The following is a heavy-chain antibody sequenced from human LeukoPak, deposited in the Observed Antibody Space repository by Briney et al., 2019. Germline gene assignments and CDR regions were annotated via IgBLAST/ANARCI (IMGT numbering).Heavy chain of an antibody. V-gene: IGHV3-23*01. CDR2: ISGSGGST. D-gene: IGHD3-10*01. CDR1: GFTFSSYA. J-gene: IGHJ4*02. Sequence: PGGSLRLSCAASGFTFSSYAVSWVRQAPGQGLEWVSAISGSGGSTYYADSVKGRFTISRDNSKNTLYLQMNSLRAEDTAVYYCAKESGWFGVNDYWGQGTLVTVSS. CDR3: AKESGWFGVNDY.